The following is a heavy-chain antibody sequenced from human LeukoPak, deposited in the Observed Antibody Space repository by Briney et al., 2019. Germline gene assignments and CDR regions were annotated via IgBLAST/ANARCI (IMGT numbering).Heavy chain of an antibody. Sequence: GGSLRLSCAASGFTFSNAWMSWVRQAPGKGLEWVGRTRNKANSYTTEYAASVEGRFTISRDDSKNSLYLQMNSLKTEDTAVYYCAREFRAPYYYGSGSRHFDYWGQGTLVTVSS. CDR1: GFTFSNAW. D-gene: IGHD3-10*01. V-gene: IGHV3-72*01. CDR3: AREFRAPYYYGSGSRHFDY. CDR2: TRNKANSYTT. J-gene: IGHJ4*02.